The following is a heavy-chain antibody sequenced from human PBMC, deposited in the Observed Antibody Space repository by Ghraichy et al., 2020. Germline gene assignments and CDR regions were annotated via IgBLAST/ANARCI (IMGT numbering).Heavy chain of an antibody. CDR1: GYTFTGYY. CDR2: INPNSGGT. D-gene: IGHD3-22*01. Sequence: ASVKVSCKASGYTFTGYYMHWVRQAPGQGLEWMGWINPNSGGTNYAQKFQGRVTMTRDTSISTAYMELSRLRSDDTAVYYCARVCHYYDSSGYYYVAMEAFDIWGQGTMVTVSS. J-gene: IGHJ3*02. CDR3: ARVCHYYDSSGYYYVAMEAFDI. V-gene: IGHV1-2*02.